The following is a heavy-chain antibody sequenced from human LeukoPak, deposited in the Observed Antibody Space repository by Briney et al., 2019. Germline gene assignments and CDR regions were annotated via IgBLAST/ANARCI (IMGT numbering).Heavy chain of an antibody. CDR3: ARGPYSYDSSGAFDI. D-gene: IGHD3-22*01. Sequence: SETLSLTCTVSGGSISSGSYYWSWIRQPAGKGLEWIGRIYTSGSTNYKPSLKSRVTISVDTSKNQFSLKLISVTAADTAVYFCARGPYSYDSSGAFDIWGQGTMVTVSS. J-gene: IGHJ3*02. V-gene: IGHV4-61*02. CDR1: GGSISSGSYY. CDR2: IYTSGST.